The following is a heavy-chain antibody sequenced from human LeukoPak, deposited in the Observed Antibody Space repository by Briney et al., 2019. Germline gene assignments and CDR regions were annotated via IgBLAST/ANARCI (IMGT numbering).Heavy chain of an antibody. CDR3: ARDGGIFGVVTSFDP. Sequence: ASVKVSRKASGYTFTGYYMHWVRQAPGLGLEWMGWINPNSGGTNCAQKFQGRVTMTRDPSISTAYMELSRLRCDDTAVYYCARDGGIFGVVTSFDPWGQGTLVTVSS. CDR2: INPNSGGT. D-gene: IGHD3-3*01. CDR1: GYTFTGYY. J-gene: IGHJ5*02. V-gene: IGHV1-2*02.